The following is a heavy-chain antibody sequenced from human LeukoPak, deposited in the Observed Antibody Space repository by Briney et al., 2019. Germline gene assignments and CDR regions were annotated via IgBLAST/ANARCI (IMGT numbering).Heavy chain of an antibody. J-gene: IGHJ5*02. CDR1: GFTFSSYA. CDR3: AKDYSNYAVYWFDP. Sequence: GGSLRLSCAASGFTFSSYAMSWVRQAPGKGLEWVSAISGSGGSTYYADSVKGRFTISRDNSKNTPYLQMDSLRAEDTAVYYCAKDYSNYAVYWFDPWGQGTLVTVSS. V-gene: IGHV3-23*01. D-gene: IGHD4-11*01. CDR2: ISGSGGST.